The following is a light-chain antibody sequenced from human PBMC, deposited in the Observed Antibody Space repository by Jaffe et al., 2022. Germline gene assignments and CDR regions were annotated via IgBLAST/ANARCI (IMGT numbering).Light chain of an antibody. Sequence: DIQMTQSPSSLSASVGDRVTITCRASQTINTYLHWYQQKPGKAPNLLIYAASSLQSGVPSRFSGSGSGTDFTLTISSLQPEDFATYYCQQTYSTPRTFGQGTKVEIK. CDR1: QTINTY. J-gene: IGKJ1*01. CDR3: QQTYSTPRT. CDR2: AAS. V-gene: IGKV1-39*01.